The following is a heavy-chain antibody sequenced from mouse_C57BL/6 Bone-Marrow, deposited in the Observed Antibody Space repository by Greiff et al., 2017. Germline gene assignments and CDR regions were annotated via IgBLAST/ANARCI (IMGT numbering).Heavy chain of an antibody. CDR2: IDPENGDT. Sequence: VHVKQSGAELVRPGASVKLSCTASGFNIKDDYMHWVKQRPEQGLEWIGWIDPENGDTESASKFQGKATITADTSSNTAYLQLSSLTSEDTAVYYCTTITTVVATDYWGQGTTLTVSS. D-gene: IGHD1-1*01. CDR1: GFNIKDDY. J-gene: IGHJ2*01. CDR3: TTITTVVATDY. V-gene: IGHV14-4*01.